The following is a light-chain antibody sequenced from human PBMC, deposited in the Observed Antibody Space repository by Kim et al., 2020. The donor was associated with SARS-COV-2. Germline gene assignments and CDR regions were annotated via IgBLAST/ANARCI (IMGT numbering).Light chain of an antibody. CDR1: QSVSGRS. J-gene: IGKJ5*01. CDR3: QQYGRPPIT. CDR2: GAS. Sequence: SPGERATLSCRASQSVSGRSLAWYQQKPGQTPRLLIYGASTRASGIPDRFSASESGSDFTLTISRLEPEDFAVYYCQQYGRPPITFGQGTRLEIK. V-gene: IGKV3-20*01.